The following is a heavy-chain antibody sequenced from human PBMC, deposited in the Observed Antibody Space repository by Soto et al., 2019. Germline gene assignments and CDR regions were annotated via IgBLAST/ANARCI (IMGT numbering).Heavy chain of an antibody. D-gene: IGHD3-10*01. CDR3: ARAPMVRGVYWFDP. CDR2: IYYSGTT. V-gene: IGHV4-30-4*01. Sequence: SETLSLTCTVSGGSISGGDYYWSWIRQPPGKGLEWIGYIYYSGTTYYNPSLKSRVTISVDTSKNQFSLKQTSVTAADTAVYYCARAPMVRGVYWFDPWGQGTLVTVSS. CDR1: GGSISGGDYY. J-gene: IGHJ5*02.